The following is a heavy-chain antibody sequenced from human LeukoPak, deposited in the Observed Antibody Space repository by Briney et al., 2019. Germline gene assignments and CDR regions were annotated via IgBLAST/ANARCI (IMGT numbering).Heavy chain of an antibody. CDR2: IRSNGDST. J-gene: IGHJ6*02. D-gene: IGHD4-17*01. CDR3: VEAATVTIHYYYYGMDV. V-gene: IGHV3-64D*09. Sequence: HPGGSLRLSCSASGFTFSNFAMHWVRQAPGKGLEHVSAIRSNGDSTYYTDSVKGRFTISRDNSQKTLYLQMSSLRAEDTGVYYCVEAATVTIHYYYYGMDVWGQGTTVTVSS. CDR1: GFTFSNFA.